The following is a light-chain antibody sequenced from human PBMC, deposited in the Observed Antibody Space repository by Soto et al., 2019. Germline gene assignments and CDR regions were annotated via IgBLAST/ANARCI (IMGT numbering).Light chain of an antibody. CDR3: AAWDDSLNGYV. Sequence: SVVTQPPSASRTRGQRVTISCSGGSSNIGTNAVNWYQQLPGTAPKLLIYNNNQRPSGVPDRFSGSKSGTSASLAISGLQSEDEADYYCAAWDDSLNGYVFGTGTKVTVL. V-gene: IGLV1-44*01. J-gene: IGLJ1*01. CDR1: SSNIGTNA. CDR2: NNN.